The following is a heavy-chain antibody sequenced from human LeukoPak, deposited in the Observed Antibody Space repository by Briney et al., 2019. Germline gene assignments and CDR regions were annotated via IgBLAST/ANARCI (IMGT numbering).Heavy chain of an antibody. Sequence: SVKVSCKASGGTFSSYAISWVRQAPGQGLEWMGRIIPILGIANYAQKFQGRVTITADKSTSTAYMELSSLRSEDTAVYYCARTTRGLKAFDIWGQGTMATVSS. J-gene: IGHJ3*02. CDR1: GGTFSSYA. CDR3: ARTTRGLKAFDI. V-gene: IGHV1-69*04. D-gene: IGHD1-14*01. CDR2: IIPILGIA.